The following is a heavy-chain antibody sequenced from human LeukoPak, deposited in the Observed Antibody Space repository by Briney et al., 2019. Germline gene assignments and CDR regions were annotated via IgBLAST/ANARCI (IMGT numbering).Heavy chain of an antibody. CDR2: ISAYNGNT. CDR1: GYTFTSYG. CDR3: ARDRGVGIVVVPAATYRNDAFDI. D-gene: IGHD2-2*01. V-gene: IGHV1-18*01. J-gene: IGHJ3*02. Sequence: GASVKVSCKASGYTFTSYGISWVRQAPGQGLEWMGWISAYNGNTNYAQKLQGRVTMTTDTSTSTAYMELRSLRPDDTAVYYCARDRGVGIVVVPAATYRNDAFDIWGQGTMVTVSS.